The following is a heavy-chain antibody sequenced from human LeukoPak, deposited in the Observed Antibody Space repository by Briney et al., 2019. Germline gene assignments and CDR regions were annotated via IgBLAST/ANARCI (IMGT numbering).Heavy chain of an antibody. J-gene: IGHJ4*02. V-gene: IGHV4/OR15-8*01. D-gene: IGHD2-21*02. CDR1: GDSGASSGSYW. Sequence: SETLPLTCDVSGDSGASSGSYWSGWFRQPPGKGLEWIGEINHSGSTNYNPSLKSRVTISVDTSKNQFSLKLISVTAADTAVYYCARGPPYIVVVTAIGFFDYWGQGTLVTVSS. CDR3: ARGPPYIVVVTAIGFFDY. CDR2: INHSGST.